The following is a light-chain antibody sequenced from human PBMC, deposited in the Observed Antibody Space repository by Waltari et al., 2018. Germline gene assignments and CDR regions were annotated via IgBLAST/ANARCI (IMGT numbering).Light chain of an antibody. J-gene: IGLJ3*02. CDR2: VNSDGSH. CDR1: GEYSAYT. CDR3: QTWGMNIQV. V-gene: IGLV4-69*01. Sequence: QLVLTQSPSASASLGASVKLTCTLTGEYSAYTIAWHQLQPEKGPRYLMNVNSDGSHDKADEIPERFSGSSAGAERYLIISRLQSDDEADYFCQTWGMNIQVFGGGTRLTVL.